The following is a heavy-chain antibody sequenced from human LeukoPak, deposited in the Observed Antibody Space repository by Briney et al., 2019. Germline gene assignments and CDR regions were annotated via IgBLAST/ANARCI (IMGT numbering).Heavy chain of an antibody. J-gene: IGHJ4*02. Sequence: SETLSLTCTVSGGSISSYYWSWIRQPPGKGLEWIGYIYYSGSTNYNPSLKSRVTISVDTSKNQFSLKLSSVTAADTAVYYCARRGGFGEFDFDYWGQGTLVTVSS. CDR2: IYYSGST. CDR3: ARRGGFGEFDFDY. CDR1: GGSISSYY. V-gene: IGHV4-59*08. D-gene: IGHD3-10*01.